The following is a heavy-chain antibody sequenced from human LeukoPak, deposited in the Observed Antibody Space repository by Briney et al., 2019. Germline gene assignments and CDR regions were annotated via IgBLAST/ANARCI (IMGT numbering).Heavy chain of an antibody. CDR3: AKDPDQWELLGSHFDY. J-gene: IGHJ4*02. CDR1: GFTFSSYW. Sequence: GGSLRLSCAASGFTFSSYWMHWVRQAPGKGLVWVSRINSDGSSTSYADSVKGRFTISRDNAKNTLYLQMNSLRAEDTAVYYCAKDPDQWELLGSHFDYWGQGTLVTVSS. CDR2: INSDGSST. D-gene: IGHD1-26*01. V-gene: IGHV3-74*01.